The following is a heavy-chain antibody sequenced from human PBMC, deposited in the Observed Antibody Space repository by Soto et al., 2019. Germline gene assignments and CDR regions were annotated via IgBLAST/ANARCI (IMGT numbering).Heavy chain of an antibody. CDR2: IDPSGGIT. Sequence: QVQLSQFGAEVKKPGASVKVSCKASGYSFTNFHIHWVRQAPGQGLEWMGMIDPSGGITRDAQKLQGIITMTRDASTSTVYMELRSLTSEHTAVYYCARDVSGHDNYETIGYYFDHWGQGTLVTVSS. CDR3: ARDVSGHDNYETIGYYFDH. CDR1: GYSFTNFH. D-gene: IGHD3-22*01. V-gene: IGHV1-46*01. J-gene: IGHJ4*02.